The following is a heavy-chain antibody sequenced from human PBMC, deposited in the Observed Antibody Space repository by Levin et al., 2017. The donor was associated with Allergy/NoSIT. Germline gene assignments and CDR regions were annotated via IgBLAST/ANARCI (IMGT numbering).Heavy chain of an antibody. CDR1: GFTFSSYA. V-gene: IGHV3-30*04. CDR2: ISYDGSNK. CDR3: ARDNWEYYDYYDSSGYLDY. J-gene: IGHJ4*02. D-gene: IGHD3-22*01. Sequence: GESLKISCAASGFTFSSYAMHWVRQAPGKGLEWVAVISYDGSNKYYADSVKGRFTISRDNSKNTLYLQMNSLRAEDTAVYYCARDNWEYYDYYDSSGYLDYWGQGTLVTVSS.